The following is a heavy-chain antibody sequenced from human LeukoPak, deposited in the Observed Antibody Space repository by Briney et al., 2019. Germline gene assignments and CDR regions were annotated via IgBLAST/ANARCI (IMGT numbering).Heavy chain of an antibody. Sequence: HPGGSLRLSCAASGFTFSSYEMNWVRQAPGKGLEWVSYISSSGSTIYYADSVKGRFTISRDDAKNSLYLQMNSLRAEDTAVYYCAELGITMIGGVWGKGTTVTISS. CDR3: AELGITMIGGV. CDR2: ISSSGSTI. V-gene: IGHV3-48*03. J-gene: IGHJ6*04. CDR1: GFTFSSYE. D-gene: IGHD3-10*02.